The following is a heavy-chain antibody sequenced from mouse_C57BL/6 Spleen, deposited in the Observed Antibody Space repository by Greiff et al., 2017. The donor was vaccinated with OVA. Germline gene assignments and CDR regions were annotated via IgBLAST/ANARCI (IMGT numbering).Heavy chain of an antibody. Sequence: QVHVKQPGAELVKPGASVKMSCKASGYTFTSYWINWVKQRPGQGLEWIGDIYPGSGSTNYNEKFKSKATLTVDTSSSTAYMQLSSLTSEDSAVYYCARSYYGSSCDYWGQGTTLTVSS. CDR1: GYTFTSYW. J-gene: IGHJ2*01. V-gene: IGHV1-55*01. D-gene: IGHD1-1*01. CDR2: IYPGSGST. CDR3: ARSYYGSSCDY.